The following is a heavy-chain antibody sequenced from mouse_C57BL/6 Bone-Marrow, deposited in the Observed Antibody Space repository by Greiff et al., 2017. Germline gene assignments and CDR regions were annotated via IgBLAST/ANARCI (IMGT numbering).Heavy chain of an antibody. CDR1: GYTFTSYW. J-gene: IGHJ2*01. V-gene: IGHV1-55*01. CDR3: ARERLYYYEYFDY. Sequence: QVQLQQPGAELVKPGASVKMSCKASGYTFTSYWITWVKQRPGQGLEWIGDISPGSGSTNYNEKFKSKATLTVDTSSSTAYMQLSSRTSEDSAVYYCARERLYYYEYFDYWGQGTTLTVSS. D-gene: IGHD1-1*01. CDR2: ISPGSGST.